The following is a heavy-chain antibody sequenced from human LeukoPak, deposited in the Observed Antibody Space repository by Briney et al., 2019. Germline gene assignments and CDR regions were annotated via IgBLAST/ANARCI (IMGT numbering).Heavy chain of an antibody. CDR3: AREFRSGYNSRWFDY. CDR2: IKQDGSEK. CDR1: GIILSSYW. D-gene: IGHD6-19*01. V-gene: IGHV3-7*01. Sequence: GGSLRLSCAASGIILSSYWMSWVRQAPGKGLEWVANIKQDGSEKWYVDSVKGRFAISRDNAKNSLYLQMNSLRVEDTAVYYCAREFRSGYNSRWFDYWGQGTLVTVSS. J-gene: IGHJ5*01.